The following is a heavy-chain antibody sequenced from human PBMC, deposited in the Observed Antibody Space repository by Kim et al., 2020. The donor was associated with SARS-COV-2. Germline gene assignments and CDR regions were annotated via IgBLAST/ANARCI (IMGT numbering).Heavy chain of an antibody. V-gene: IGHV4-39*02. D-gene: IGHD3-10*01. Sequence: LKSRVTISVDTSKNQFSLKLSSVTAADTAVYYCARDGAGGLRWVDELFDYWGQGTLVTVSS. CDR3: ARDGAGGLRWVDELFDY. J-gene: IGHJ4*02.